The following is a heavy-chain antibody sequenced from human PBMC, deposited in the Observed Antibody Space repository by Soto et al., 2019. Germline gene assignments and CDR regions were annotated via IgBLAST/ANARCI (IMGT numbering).Heavy chain of an antibody. Sequence: ASVKVSCKASGYTFTGYYMHWVRQAPGQGLEWMGWINPNSGGTNYAQKFQGWVTMTRDTSISTAYMELSRLRSDDTAVYYCARERPYYDSTMYYFDYWGQGTLVTVSS. CDR1: GYTFTGYY. J-gene: IGHJ4*02. D-gene: IGHD3-22*01. CDR3: ARERPYYDSTMYYFDY. V-gene: IGHV1-2*04. CDR2: INPNSGGT.